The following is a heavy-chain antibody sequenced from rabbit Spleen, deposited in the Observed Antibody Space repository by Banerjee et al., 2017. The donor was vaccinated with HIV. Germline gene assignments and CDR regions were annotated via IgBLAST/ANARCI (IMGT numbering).Heavy chain of an antibody. V-gene: IGHV1S40*01. J-gene: IGHJ6*01. CDR2: TDAGSRDKT. CDR3: ARDNSDSFSTYGMDL. D-gene: IGHD6-1*01. CDR1: GFSFSSSYY. Sequence: QSLEESGGDLVQPGASLTLTCTASGFSFSSSYYMCWVRQAPGKGLEWIACTDAGSRDKTYYANWAKGRFTIPKTSATTVTLQMTSLTVADTATYFCARDNSDSFSTYGMDLWGQGTLVTVS.